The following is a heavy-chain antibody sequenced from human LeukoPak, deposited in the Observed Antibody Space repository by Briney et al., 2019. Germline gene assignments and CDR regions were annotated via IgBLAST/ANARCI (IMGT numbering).Heavy chain of an antibody. CDR3: ASCSSTSCYLKY. D-gene: IGHD2-2*01. CDR2: ISHSGVT. V-gene: IGHV4-34*01. CDR1: GGSLSPYY. Sequence: SETLSLTCGVYGGSLSPYYWTWIRQPPGKGLEWIGEISHSGVTNYNPSLKSRVTTSVDTSKNQFSLNLSTVTAADTAVYYCASCSSTSCYLKYWGQGTLVTVSS. J-gene: IGHJ4*02.